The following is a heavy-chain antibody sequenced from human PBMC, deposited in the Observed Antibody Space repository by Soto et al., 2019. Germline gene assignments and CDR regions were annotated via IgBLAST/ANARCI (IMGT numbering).Heavy chain of an antibody. V-gene: IGHV4-34*01. CDR2: INHSGST. CDR3: ARGAWFGEENWFDP. J-gene: IGHJ5*02. D-gene: IGHD3-10*01. Sequence: SETLSLTCAVYGGSFSGYYWSWIRQPPGKGLEWIGEINHSGSTNYNPSLKSRVTISVDTSKNQFSLKLSSVTAADTAVYYCARGAWFGEENWFDPWGQGTLVTVSS. CDR1: GGSFSGYY.